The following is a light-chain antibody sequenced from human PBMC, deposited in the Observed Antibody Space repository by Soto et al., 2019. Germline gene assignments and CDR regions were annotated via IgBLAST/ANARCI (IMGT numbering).Light chain of an antibody. Sequence: MQLTQAPSFLSASTGEIVTIAFRASQGISSYLAWYQQKPGKAPKLLIYAASTLQSGVPSRFSGSGSGTDFTLTISCLQSEDFATYYCQQYYSYPTFGQGTRWIS. CDR3: QQYYSYPT. CDR2: AAS. J-gene: IGKJ1*01. CDR1: QGISSY. V-gene: IGKV1-8*01.